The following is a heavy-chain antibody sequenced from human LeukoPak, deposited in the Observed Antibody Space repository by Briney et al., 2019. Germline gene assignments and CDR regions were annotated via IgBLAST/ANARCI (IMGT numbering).Heavy chain of an antibody. CDR3: ALTLIRGALPFDL. Sequence: SVKVSCKASGGTFTSSAINWVRQAPGQGLEWMGRIIPILDMTDYAQKFQGTVTITADKSTSTAYMELNSLRSEDTAVYYCALTLIRGALPFDLWGQGTLVTVSS. J-gene: IGHJ4*02. CDR2: IIPILDMT. D-gene: IGHD3-10*01. V-gene: IGHV1-69*04. CDR1: GGTFTSSA.